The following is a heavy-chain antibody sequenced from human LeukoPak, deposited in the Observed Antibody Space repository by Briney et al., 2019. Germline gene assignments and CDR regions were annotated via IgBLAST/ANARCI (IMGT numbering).Heavy chain of an antibody. CDR3: ARHSGGSGSYYNLPFDY. J-gene: IGHJ4*02. D-gene: IGHD3-10*01. CDR2: IDPSDSYT. V-gene: IGHV5-10-1*01. Sequence: GESLKISCKGSGYSFTSYWISWVRQMPGKGLEWMGRIDPSDSYTNYSPSFQGHVTISADKSISIAYLQWSSLKASDTAMYYCARHSGGSGSYYNLPFDYWGQGTLVTVSS. CDR1: GYSFTSYW.